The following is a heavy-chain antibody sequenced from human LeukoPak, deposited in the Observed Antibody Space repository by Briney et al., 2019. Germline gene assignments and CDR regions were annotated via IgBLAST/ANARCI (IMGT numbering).Heavy chain of an antibody. CDR2: ISSSGSTI. J-gene: IGHJ3*02. D-gene: IGHD3-22*01. CDR1: GFTFSIYE. CDR3: AKNYYDSSGYYYVYAFDI. V-gene: IGHV3-48*03. Sequence: GGSLRLCCAASGFTFSIYEMNWVCQAPGKGLEWVSYISSSGSTIYYADSVKGRFTISRDNSKNTLYLQKKSLRAEDTAVYYCAKNYYDSSGYYYVYAFDIWGQGTMVTVSS.